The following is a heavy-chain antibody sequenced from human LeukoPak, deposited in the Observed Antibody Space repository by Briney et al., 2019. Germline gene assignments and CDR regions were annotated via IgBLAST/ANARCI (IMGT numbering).Heavy chain of an antibody. V-gene: IGHV4-59*01. CDR2: RHYRGTT. D-gene: IGHD3-9*01. CDR3: ARRPRNDILTGTPFDY. CDR1: GASISSYY. Sequence: SETLSLTCTVSGASISSYYWSWIRQPPGKGLEWIASRHYRGTTNYNPSLESRVTISVDTSRKQFSLKLRSVTAADTAVYYCARRPRNDILTGTPFDYWGQGILVTVSS. J-gene: IGHJ4*02.